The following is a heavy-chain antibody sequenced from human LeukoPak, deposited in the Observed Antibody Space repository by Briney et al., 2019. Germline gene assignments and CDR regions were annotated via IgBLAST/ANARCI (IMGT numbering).Heavy chain of an antibody. J-gene: IGHJ3*02. CDR1: GFTFSSYD. CDR2: ISGSGGST. V-gene: IGHV3-23*01. D-gene: IGHD1-1*01. Sequence: GGSLSLSCAASGFTFSSYDMSWVRQAPGKGLEWVAAISGSGGSTYYADSVKGRFTSSRANSKNTLYLQMNSLRAEGTAVYYCAKDLTGTTFGAFDIWGQGTMVTVSS. CDR3: AKDLTGTTFGAFDI.